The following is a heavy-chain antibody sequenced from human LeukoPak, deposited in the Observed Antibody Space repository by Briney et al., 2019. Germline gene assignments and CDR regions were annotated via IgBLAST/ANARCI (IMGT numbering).Heavy chain of an antibody. CDR3: ARDIYDSSGYYFSFDY. D-gene: IGHD3-22*01. CDR2: ISDSGGST. V-gene: IGHV3-23*01. Sequence: GGSLRLSCAASGFTFSSYAMSWVRQAPGKGLEWVSAISDSGGSTYYADSVKGRFTISRDNSKNTLYLQMNSLRAEDTAVYYCARDIYDSSGYYFSFDYWGQGTLVSVSS. CDR1: GFTFSSYA. J-gene: IGHJ4*02.